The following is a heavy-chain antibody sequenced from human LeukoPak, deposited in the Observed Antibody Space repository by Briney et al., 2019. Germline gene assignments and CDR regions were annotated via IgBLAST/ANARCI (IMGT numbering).Heavy chain of an antibody. CDR2: IRYDGSNK. J-gene: IGHJ4*02. CDR3: AKEAPRFSAATPGYFDY. Sequence: GGSLRLSCAASGFTFSSYGMHWVRQAPGKGLEWVAFIRYDGSNKYYADSVKGRFTISRDNSENTLYLQMNSLRAEDTAVYYCAKEAPRFSAATPGYFDYWGQGTLVTVSS. CDR1: GFTFSSYG. V-gene: IGHV3-30*02. D-gene: IGHD3-10*01.